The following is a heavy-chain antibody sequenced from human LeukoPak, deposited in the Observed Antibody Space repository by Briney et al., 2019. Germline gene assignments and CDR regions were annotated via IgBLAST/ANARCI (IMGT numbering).Heavy chain of an antibody. D-gene: IGHD3-3*01. CDR3: AKDSITIFGVVIIPD. CDR2: ISGSGGST. Sequence: GGSLRLSCAASGFTFSSYAMIWVGQPPGKGLEWVSAISGSGGSTYYADSVKGRFTISRDNSKNTLNLQMNSLRAEDTAVYYCAKDSITIFGVVIIPDWGQGTLVTVSS. V-gene: IGHV3-23*01. J-gene: IGHJ4*02. CDR1: GFTFSSYA.